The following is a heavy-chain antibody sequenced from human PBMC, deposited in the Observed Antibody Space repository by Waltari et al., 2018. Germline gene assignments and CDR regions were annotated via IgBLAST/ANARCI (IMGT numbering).Heavy chain of an antibody. J-gene: IGHJ4*02. V-gene: IGHV3-23*04. CDR3: AKGQSFGELEY. D-gene: IGHD3-10*01. CDR2: ISGSGGST. CDR1: GLTLASYA. Sequence: EVQLVESGGGLVQPGGSLSLSCAASGLTLASYAMSWARQAPGKGLEWVSAISGSGGSTYYADSVKGRFTISRDNSKNTLYLQMNSLRAEDTAVYYCAKGQSFGELEYWGQGTLVTVSS.